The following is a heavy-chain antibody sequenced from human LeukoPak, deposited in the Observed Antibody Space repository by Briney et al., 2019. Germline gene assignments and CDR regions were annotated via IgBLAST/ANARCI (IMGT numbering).Heavy chain of an antibody. CDR2: IYYSGST. J-gene: IGHJ4*02. V-gene: IGHV4-31*03. Sequence: PSETLSLTCTVSGGSISSGGYYWSWIRQHPGKGLEWIGYIYYSGSTYYNPSLKSRVTISVDTSKNQFSLKLSSVTAADTAVYYCARDKLGDYFDYWGQGTLVTVSS. CDR3: ARDKLGDYFDY. CDR1: GGSISSGGYY. D-gene: IGHD7-27*01.